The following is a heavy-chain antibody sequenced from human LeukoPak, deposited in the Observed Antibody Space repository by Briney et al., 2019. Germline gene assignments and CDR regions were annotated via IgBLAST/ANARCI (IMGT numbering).Heavy chain of an antibody. D-gene: IGHD1-1*01. Sequence: GGSLRLSCAASGFTSSSYSMNWVRQAPGKGLEWVSSISSSSSYIYYADSVKGRFTISRDNAKNSLYLQMNSLRAEDTAVYYCARERDWNGGPPYYFDYWGQGTLVTVSS. CDR1: GFTSSSYS. CDR3: ARERDWNGGPPYYFDY. J-gene: IGHJ4*02. V-gene: IGHV3-21*01. CDR2: ISSSSSYI.